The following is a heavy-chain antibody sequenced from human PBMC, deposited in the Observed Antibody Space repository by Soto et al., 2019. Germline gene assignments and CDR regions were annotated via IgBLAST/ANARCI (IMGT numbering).Heavy chain of an antibody. Sequence: GGSLRLSCAASGFTFSSYGMHWVRQAPGKGLEWVAVISYDGSNKYYADSVKGRFTISRDNSKNTLYLQMNSLRAEDTAVYYCAKGEQWELLQYFQHWGQGTLVTVSS. J-gene: IGHJ1*01. CDR2: ISYDGSNK. CDR1: GFTFSSYG. D-gene: IGHD1-26*01. CDR3: AKGEQWELLQYFQH. V-gene: IGHV3-30*18.